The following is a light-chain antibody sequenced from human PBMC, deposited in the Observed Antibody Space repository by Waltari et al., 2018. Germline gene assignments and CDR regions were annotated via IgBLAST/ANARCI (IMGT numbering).Light chain of an antibody. CDR2: EGY. J-gene: IGLJ3*02. V-gene: IGLV2-23*01. Sequence: QSALTQPASVSGSPGQSITISCTGTSSDVGSYNLDSWYQQHPGKAPKLIIYEGYKRPSGVSNRFSGSKSGDTASLTISGVQAEDEADYYCCSYANNRPRVFGGGTKLTVL. CDR3: CSYANNRPRV. CDR1: SSDVGSYNL.